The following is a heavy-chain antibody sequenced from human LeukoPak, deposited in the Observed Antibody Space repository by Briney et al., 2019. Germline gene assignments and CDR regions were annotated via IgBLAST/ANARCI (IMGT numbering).Heavy chain of an antibody. J-gene: IGHJ4*02. CDR3: ARGSTLYDYVWGSYRTGYYFNY. CDR1: GGSFSGYY. Sequence: SETLSLTCAVYGGSFSGYYWSWIRQPPGKGLEWIGEINHSGSTNYNPSLKSRVTISVDTSKNQFSLKLSSVTAADTAVYYCARGSTLYDYVWGSYRTGYYFNYWGQGTLVTVSS. D-gene: IGHD3-16*02. V-gene: IGHV4-34*01. CDR2: INHSGST.